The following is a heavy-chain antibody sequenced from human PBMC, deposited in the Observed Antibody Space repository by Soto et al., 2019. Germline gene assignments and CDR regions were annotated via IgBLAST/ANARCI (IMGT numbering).Heavy chain of an antibody. CDR2: IYPGDSDT. D-gene: IGHD2-21*02. Sequence: GESLKISCKASGYSFTSYWIGWVRQMPGKGLEWMGIIYPGDSDTRYSPSFQGQVTISADKSISTAYLQWSSLKASDTAMYYCARLQYCGGDCYPKGAFDIWGQGTMVTVSS. J-gene: IGHJ3*02. V-gene: IGHV5-51*01. CDR3: ARLQYCGGDCYPKGAFDI. CDR1: GYSFTSYW.